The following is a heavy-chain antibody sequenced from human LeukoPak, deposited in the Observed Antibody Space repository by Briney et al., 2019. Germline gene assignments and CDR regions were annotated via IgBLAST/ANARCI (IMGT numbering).Heavy chain of an antibody. Sequence: PSETLSLTCTVSGGSISSSSYYWGWIRQPPGKGLEWIGSIYYSGSTYYNPSLKSRVTISVDTSKNQFSLKLSSVTAADTAVYYCAREVDIVLIRFAFDIWGQGTMVTVSS. J-gene: IGHJ3*02. V-gene: IGHV4-39*07. CDR3: AREVDIVLIRFAFDI. CDR2: IYYSGST. CDR1: GGSISSSSYY. D-gene: IGHD2-8*01.